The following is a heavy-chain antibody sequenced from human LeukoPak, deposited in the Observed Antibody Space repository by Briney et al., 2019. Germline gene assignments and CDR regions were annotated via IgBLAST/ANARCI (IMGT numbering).Heavy chain of an antibody. CDR1: GYTLTELS. Sequence: GASVKVSCKVSGYTLTELSMHWVRQAPGKGLEWMGGFDPEDGETIYAQKFQGRVTMTEDTSTDTAYMELGSLRSEDTAVYYCATDPWGSGSYYSFRWGQGTLVTVSS. J-gene: IGHJ4*02. CDR3: ATDPWGSGSYYSFR. V-gene: IGHV1-24*01. D-gene: IGHD3-10*01. CDR2: FDPEDGET.